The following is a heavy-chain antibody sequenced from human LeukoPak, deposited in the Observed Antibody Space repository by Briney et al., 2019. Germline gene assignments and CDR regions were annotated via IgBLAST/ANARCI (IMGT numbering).Heavy chain of an antibody. CDR1: GASISSYH. J-gene: IGHJ4*02. Sequence: SETLSLTCTVSGASISSYHWSWIRQPPGKGLEWIGDLFNSGGTSYNASLKSRVTVSVDTSKKQVSLKVTSVTAADTAVYYCARGTCSSGVSCYFQFWGQGTLVTVSS. CDR2: LFNSGGT. V-gene: IGHV4-59*08. D-gene: IGHD2-15*01. CDR3: ARGTCSSGVSCYFQF.